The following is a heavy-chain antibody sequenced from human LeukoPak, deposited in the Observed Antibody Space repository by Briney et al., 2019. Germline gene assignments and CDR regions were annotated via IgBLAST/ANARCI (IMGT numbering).Heavy chain of an antibody. V-gene: IGHV4-30-4*01. CDR2: IYYSEST. CDR3: ARPPSFYGSGGYYNVASDAFDI. J-gene: IGHJ3*02. D-gene: IGHD3-10*01. Sequence: SETLSLTCTVSGGSISSGDYYWGWLRQPPGRGLEWIGHIYYSESTYYKPSHKSQITISVDTSKSQFSLKLSSVAAADTAVYYCARPPSFYGSGGYYNVASDAFDIWGQGTMVTVSS. CDR1: GGSISSGDYY.